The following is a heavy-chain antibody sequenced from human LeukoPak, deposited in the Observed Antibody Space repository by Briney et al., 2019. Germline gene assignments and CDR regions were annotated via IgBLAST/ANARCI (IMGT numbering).Heavy chain of an antibody. CDR2: IYSGGST. J-gene: IGHJ4*02. D-gene: IGHD2-2*01. Sequence: GGSLRLSCAVSGFAVSSNYMSWVRQAPGKGLEWVSVIYSGGSTYYAASVKGRFTISRDNSKNTLYLQMNSLRAEDTAVYYCATHCSSTSCPIEFDYWGQGTLVAVSS. CDR3: ATHCSSTSCPIEFDY. CDR1: GFAVSSNY. V-gene: IGHV3-66*01.